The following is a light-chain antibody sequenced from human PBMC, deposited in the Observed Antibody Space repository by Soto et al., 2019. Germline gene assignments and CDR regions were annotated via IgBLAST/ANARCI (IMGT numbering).Light chain of an antibody. CDR3: QQYDNWPPAWT. V-gene: IGKV3D-15*01. J-gene: IGKJ1*01. CDR2: GAS. Sequence: DIVMTQSPATLSVSPGERATLSCRAIQSVNIYLAWYQQKPGQAPRLLIFGASYRATGIPARFSGSGSGTELNLTISSLQSEDFAVYFCQQYDNWPPAWTFGQGTKV. CDR1: QSVNIY.